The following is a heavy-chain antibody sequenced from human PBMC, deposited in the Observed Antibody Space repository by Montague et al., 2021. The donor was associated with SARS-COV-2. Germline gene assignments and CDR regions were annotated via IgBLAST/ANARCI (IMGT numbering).Heavy chain of an antibody. CDR1: GFTFNKYA. D-gene: IGHD2-2*01. V-gene: IGHV3-23*01. J-gene: IGHJ4*02. CDR2: ISGIVVTT. CDR3: VKGTCSTTSCYQNLVFDY. Sequence: SLRLSCATSGFTFNKYAMTWVRQAPGKGLEWVSVISGIVVTTIYADSVKGRFTISRDNSMNTLYLQMNSLRAEDTAVYYCVKGTCSTTSCYQNLVFDYWGQGALVTVSS.